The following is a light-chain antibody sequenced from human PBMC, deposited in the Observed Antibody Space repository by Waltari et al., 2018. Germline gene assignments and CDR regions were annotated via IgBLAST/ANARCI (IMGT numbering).Light chain of an antibody. Sequence: SYVLTQPPSVSVAPGQTASITCGGHTLGSKSVHGYQQKPGQAPGLVVYDDRGRPSGVPERYSGSKSGNTATLSISGVEAGDEADYFCQVWDSSSDHWVFGGGTKLTAL. CDR1: TLGSKS. J-gene: IGLJ3*02. V-gene: IGLV3-21*02. CDR2: DDR. CDR3: QVWDSSSDHWV.